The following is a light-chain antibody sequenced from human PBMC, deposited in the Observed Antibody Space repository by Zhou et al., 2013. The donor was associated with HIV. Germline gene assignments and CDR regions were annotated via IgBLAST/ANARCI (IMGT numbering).Light chain of an antibody. CDR1: QGITND. V-gene: IGKV1-17*01. CDR2: AAS. Sequence: DIQMTQSPSSLSASVGDRVTITCRASQGITNDLGWYQQKPGKAPKLLIYAASTLQSGVPSRFSGSGSGTEFTLTISSLQPEDFATYYCQQLNSYSTFGQGTRLEIK. CDR3: QQLNSYST. J-gene: IGKJ5*01.